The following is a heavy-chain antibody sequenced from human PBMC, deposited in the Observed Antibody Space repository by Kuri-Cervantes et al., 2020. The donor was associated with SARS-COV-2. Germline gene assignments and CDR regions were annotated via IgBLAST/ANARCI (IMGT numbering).Heavy chain of an antibody. CDR1: GFTFSDYY. J-gene: IGHJ4*02. CDR3: ARDYYDSSGYRPSFDY. CDR2: ISSSGSTI. Sequence: GESLKISCAASGFTFSDYYMSWIRQAPGKGLEWVSYISSSGSTIYYADSVKGRFTISRDNSKNTLYLQMNSLRAEDTAVYYCARDYYDSSGYRPSFDYWGQGTLVTVSS. D-gene: IGHD3-22*01. V-gene: IGHV3-11*04.